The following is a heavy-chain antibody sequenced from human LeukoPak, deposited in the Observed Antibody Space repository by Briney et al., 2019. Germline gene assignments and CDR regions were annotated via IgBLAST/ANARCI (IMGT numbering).Heavy chain of an antibody. Sequence: SQTLSLTCAISGDSVSSNSAAWNWIRQSPSRGLEWLGMTYYRSKWYNDYAVSVESRITINLDTSKNQFSLKLSSVTAADTAVYYCARVCGGALDYWGQGTLVTVSS. CDR3: ARVCGGALDY. D-gene: IGHD3-10*02. CDR2: TYYRSKWYN. V-gene: IGHV6-1*01. J-gene: IGHJ4*02. CDR1: GDSVSSNSAA.